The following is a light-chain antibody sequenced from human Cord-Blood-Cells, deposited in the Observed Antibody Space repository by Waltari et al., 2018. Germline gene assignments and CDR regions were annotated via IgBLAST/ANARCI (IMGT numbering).Light chain of an antibody. CDR2: AAS. V-gene: IGKV1-39*01. CDR1: QSISSY. Sequence: DIQMTQSPSSLSASVGDRVTITCRASQSISSYLNWYQQKPGKAPKLLIYAASSLQSGVPSRFSGSGSETDFTRTISSLQPEDFATYYCQQSYSTPYTFGQGTKLEIK. CDR3: QQSYSTPYT. J-gene: IGKJ2*01.